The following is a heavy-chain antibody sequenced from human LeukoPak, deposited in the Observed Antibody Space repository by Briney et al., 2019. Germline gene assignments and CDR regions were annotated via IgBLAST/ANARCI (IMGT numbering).Heavy chain of an antibody. CDR3: ASPSSGQSFDI. V-gene: IGHV3-53*01. CDR2: IYTGGNT. D-gene: IGHD6-19*01. J-gene: IGHJ3*02. CDR1: GFIVSSDY. Sequence: GGSLRLSCAASGFIVSSDYMNWVRQAPGKGLEWVSVIYTGGNTYYAASVKGRFTISRDNSKNTLYLQMHSLRAEDTAVYYCASPSSGQSFDIWGQGTMVTVSS.